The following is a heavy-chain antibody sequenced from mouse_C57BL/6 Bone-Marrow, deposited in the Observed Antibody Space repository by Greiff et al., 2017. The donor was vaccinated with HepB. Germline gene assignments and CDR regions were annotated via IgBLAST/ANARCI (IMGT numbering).Heavy chain of an antibody. Sequence: EVQLQQSGAELVRPGASVKLSCTASGFNIKDDYMHWVKQRPEQGLEWIGWIYPENGDTEYASKFQGKATITADTSSNTAYLQLSSLTSEDTAVYYCTTYYPYYFDYWGQGTTLTVSS. V-gene: IGHV14-4*01. D-gene: IGHD1-1*01. J-gene: IGHJ2*01. CDR3: TTYYPYYFDY. CDR2: IYPENGDT. CDR1: GFNIKDDY.